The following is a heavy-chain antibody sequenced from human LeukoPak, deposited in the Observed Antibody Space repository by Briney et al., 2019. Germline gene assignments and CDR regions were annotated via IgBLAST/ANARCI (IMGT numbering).Heavy chain of an antibody. CDR3: AATNSGGVRYFDY. V-gene: IGHV3-21*01. D-gene: IGHD5-12*01. J-gene: IGHJ4*02. CDR1: GFTFSSYS. CDR2: ISSSSSYI. Sequence: PGGSLRLSCAASGFTFSSYSMNWVRQAPGKGLEWVSSISSSSSYIYYADSVKGRFTISRDNAKNSLYLQMNSLRAEDTAVYYCAATNSGGVRYFDYWGQGTLVTVSS.